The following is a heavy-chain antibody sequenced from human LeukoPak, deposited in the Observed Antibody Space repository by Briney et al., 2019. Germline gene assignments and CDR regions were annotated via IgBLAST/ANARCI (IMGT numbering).Heavy chain of an antibody. CDR3: ARTNTGGYSSGSLCY. CDR2: INAGNSNT. Sequence: ASVNVSCKASGYTFTSYAMHWVRQAPGQRLEWMGWINAGNSNTKDSQKFQDRVTITKDTSASTPYMELSSLRSEDTAVYYCARTNTGGYSSGSLCYWGQGTLVTVSS. J-gene: IGHJ4*02. V-gene: IGHV1-3*01. CDR1: GYTFTSYA. D-gene: IGHD6-19*01.